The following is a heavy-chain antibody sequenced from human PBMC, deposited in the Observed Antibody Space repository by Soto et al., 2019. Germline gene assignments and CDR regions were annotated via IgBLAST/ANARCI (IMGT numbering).Heavy chain of an antibody. CDR3: AREMFTTGNTRVNWLDP. Sequence: QVQLLQSGPEVKKPGASVKVSCKTSGYTFSKYAINWVRQAPGEGLEWMGSISGDNGDTNYAESLQGRVTMTTDTSTGTAYMELRSLRSHDTAGYYCAREMFTTGNTRVNWLDPLGQGSLVTVSS. CDR1: GYTFSKYA. CDR2: ISGDNGDT. V-gene: IGHV1-18*01. J-gene: IGHJ5*02. D-gene: IGHD1-1*01.